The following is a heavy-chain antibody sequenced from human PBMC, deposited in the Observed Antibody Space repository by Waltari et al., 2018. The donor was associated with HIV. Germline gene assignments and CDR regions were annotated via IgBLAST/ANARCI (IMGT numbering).Heavy chain of an antibody. V-gene: IGHV6-1*01. Sequence: QVQLQQSGPRRGEPSQTLSLTCTISGDSASSDTATWNWIRQSPSRGIEWLVRTYHRSRWFYDFSLSVNSRISIDADTSKNEFSLHLHALTPADSGIYFGASDTFGLDFWDQGKLVIVSS. CDR2: TYHRSRWFY. CDR1: GDSASSDTAT. CDR3: ASDTFGLDF. D-gene: IGHD3-10*01. J-gene: IGHJ4*02.